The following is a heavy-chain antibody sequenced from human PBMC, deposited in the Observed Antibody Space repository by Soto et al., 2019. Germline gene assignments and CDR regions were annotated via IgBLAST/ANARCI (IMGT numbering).Heavy chain of an antibody. CDR1: GFTFSSYE. CDR2: ISSSGSTI. J-gene: IGHJ4*02. V-gene: IGHV3-48*03. CDR3: ARYGGGYGDPNDY. D-gene: IGHD4-17*01. Sequence: GGSLRLSCAASGFTFSSYEMNWVRQAPGKGLEWVSYISSSGSTIYYADSVKGRFTISRDNAKNSLYLQMNSLRAEDTAVYYCARYGGGYGDPNDYWGQGTLVTVSP.